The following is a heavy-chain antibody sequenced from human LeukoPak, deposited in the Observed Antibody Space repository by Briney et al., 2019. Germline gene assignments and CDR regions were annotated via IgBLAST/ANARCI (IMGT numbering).Heavy chain of an antibody. D-gene: IGHD3-16*01. V-gene: IGHV4-4*02. CDR2: IYHSGST. J-gene: IGHJ4*02. CDR1: GDSISSSNW. CDR3: ARGSGYLDS. Sequence: PSETLSLTCGVSGDSISSSNWWSWVRQPPGKGLEWIGEIYHSGSTNYNPSLKSRDTISVDKSKNQFPMKLSSVTAADTAVNYCARGSGYLDSWGQGTLVTVSS.